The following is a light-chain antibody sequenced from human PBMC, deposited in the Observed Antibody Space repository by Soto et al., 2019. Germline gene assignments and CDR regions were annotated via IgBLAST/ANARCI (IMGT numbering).Light chain of an antibody. CDR3: SSYTSSSTSPYV. CDR1: SSDVGGYDY. Sequence: QSALTQPASVSGSPGQSITISCTGTSSDVGGYDYVSWYHQHPGKAPKLMIYEVSNRPSGVFNRFSGAKSGNTASLTISGLQAEDDADYYCSSYTSSSTSPYVFGTGTQLTVL. V-gene: IGLV2-14*01. J-gene: IGLJ1*01. CDR2: EVS.